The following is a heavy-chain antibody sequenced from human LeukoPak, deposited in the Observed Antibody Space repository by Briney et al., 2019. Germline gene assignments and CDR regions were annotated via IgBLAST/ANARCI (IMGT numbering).Heavy chain of an antibody. V-gene: IGHV3-74*01. CDR1: GFTFSTYA. Sequence: GGSLRLSCAASGFTFSTYAMHWVRQAPGKGLVWVSRIDSDGYSTAYADSVKGRFTISRDNAKNTLYLQMNSLRAEDTAVYYCASEGTTGTTWGPDYWGQGTLVTVSS. D-gene: IGHD1-1*01. J-gene: IGHJ4*02. CDR3: ASEGTTGTTWGPDY. CDR2: IDSDGYST.